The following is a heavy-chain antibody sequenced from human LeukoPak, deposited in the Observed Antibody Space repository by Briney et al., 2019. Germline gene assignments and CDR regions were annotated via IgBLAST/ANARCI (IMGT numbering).Heavy chain of an antibody. D-gene: IGHD3-22*01. V-gene: IGHV1-24*01. CDR1: GYTLTELS. J-gene: IGHJ1*01. CDR3: ATRARITMIVVVIDAEYFQH. Sequence: ASVKVSCKVSGYTLTELSMHWVRQAPGKGLEWMGGFDPEDGETIYAQKFQGRVTMTEDTSTDTAYMELSSLRSEDTAVYYCATRARITMIVVVIDAEYFQHWGQGTLVTVSS. CDR2: FDPEDGET.